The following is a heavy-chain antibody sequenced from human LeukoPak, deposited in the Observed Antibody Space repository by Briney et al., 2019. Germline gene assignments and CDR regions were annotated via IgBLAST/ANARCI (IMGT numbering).Heavy chain of an antibody. CDR3: ARDSRAAAGVVDY. Sequence: PSETLSLTCTVSGGSISSYYWSWIRQPPGKGLEWIGFIYTSGSTNYNPSLKSRVTMSVDTSKNQFSLKLSSVTAADTAVYYCARDSRAAAGVVDYWGQGTLVTVSS. J-gene: IGHJ4*02. D-gene: IGHD6-13*01. V-gene: IGHV4-4*09. CDR1: GGSISSYY. CDR2: IYTSGST.